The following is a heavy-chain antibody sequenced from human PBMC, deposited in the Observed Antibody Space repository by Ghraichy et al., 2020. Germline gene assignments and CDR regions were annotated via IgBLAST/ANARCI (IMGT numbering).Heavy chain of an antibody. J-gene: IGHJ6*03. D-gene: IGHD6-13*01. CDR2: ISAYNGNT. CDR3: AREGVSSPRDYYYYYMDV. V-gene: IGHV1-18*01. Sequence: SVKVSCKASGYTFTSYGISWVRQAPGQGLEWMGWISAYNGNTNYAQKLQGRVTMTTDTSTSTAYMELRSLRSDDTAVYYCAREGVSSPRDYYYYYMDVWGKGTTVTVSS. CDR1: GYTFTSYG.